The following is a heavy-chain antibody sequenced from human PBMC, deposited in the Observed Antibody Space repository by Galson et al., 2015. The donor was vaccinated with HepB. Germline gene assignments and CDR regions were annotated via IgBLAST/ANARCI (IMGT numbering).Heavy chain of an antibody. V-gene: IGHV6-1*01. CDR1: GDSVSSNSAA. J-gene: IGHJ5*02. CDR3: ARGIPMVRGVIIRSWFDP. CDR2: TYYRSKWYN. D-gene: IGHD3-10*01. Sequence: CAISGDSVSSNSAAWNWIRQSPSRGLEWLGRTYYRSKWYNDYAVSVKSRITINPDTSKNQFSLQLNSVTPEDTAVYYCARGIPMVRGVIIRSWFDPWGQGTLVTASS.